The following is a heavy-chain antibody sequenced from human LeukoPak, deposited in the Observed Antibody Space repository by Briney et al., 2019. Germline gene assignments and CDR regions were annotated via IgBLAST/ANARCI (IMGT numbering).Heavy chain of an antibody. CDR1: GGSFSGYY. CDR3: ARVPYSHGFNYFDY. J-gene: IGHJ4*02. V-gene: IGHV4-34*01. Sequence: SETLSLTCAAYGGSFSGYYWSWIRQPPGKGLEWIGEINHSGSTNYNPSLKSRVTISVDTSKNQFSLKLSSMTAADTAVHYCARVPYSHGFNYFDYWGQGTLSPSPQ. D-gene: IGHD5-18*01. CDR2: INHSGST.